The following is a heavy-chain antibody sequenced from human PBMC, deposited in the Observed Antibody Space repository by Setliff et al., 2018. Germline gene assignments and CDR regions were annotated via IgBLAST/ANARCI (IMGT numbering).Heavy chain of an antibody. Sequence: PGGSLRLSCAASGFTFCTCWMIWVRQAPGKGLECVANIKKDGSETHYVDSVKGRFIISRDNAKDSLYLQMNSLRGEDTAVYYCARGTSGWFPHDYWGQGTLVTSPQ. CDR1: GFTFCTCW. D-gene: IGHD6-19*01. J-gene: IGHJ4*02. CDR3: ARGTSGWFPHDY. CDR2: IKKDGSET. V-gene: IGHV3-7*03.